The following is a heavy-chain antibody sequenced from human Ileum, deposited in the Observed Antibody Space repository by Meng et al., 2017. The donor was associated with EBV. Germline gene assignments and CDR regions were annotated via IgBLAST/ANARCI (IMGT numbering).Heavy chain of an antibody. CDR1: GGSISSYY. CDR3: ARGGWSLDY. D-gene: IGHD2-15*01. J-gene: IGHJ4*02. V-gene: IGHV4-59*08. CDR2: IYYSGST. Sequence: QVQLQGSGPGLVMPSETLSLTCTVSGGSISSYYWSWIRQPPGKGLEWIGYIYYSGSTNYNPSLKSRVTISVDTSKNQFSLNLSSVTAADTAVYYCARGGWSLDYWGQGTLVTVAS.